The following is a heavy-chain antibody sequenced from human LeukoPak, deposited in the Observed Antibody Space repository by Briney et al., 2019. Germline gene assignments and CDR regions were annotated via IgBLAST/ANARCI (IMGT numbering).Heavy chain of an antibody. J-gene: IGHJ6*03. CDR1: GYTFSGFY. D-gene: IGHD5-12*01. Sequence: ASVKVSCKASGYTFSGFYIHWVRQAPGQGLEWMGWINPNSGVPNYAQKLQGRVTITRDTSIDTAYMQLSRLRSDDTAVYYCAKDRYGDYEAPFHYYMDAWGRGTTVTVSS. CDR2: INPNSGVP. CDR3: AKDRYGDYEAPFHYYMDA. V-gene: IGHV1-2*02.